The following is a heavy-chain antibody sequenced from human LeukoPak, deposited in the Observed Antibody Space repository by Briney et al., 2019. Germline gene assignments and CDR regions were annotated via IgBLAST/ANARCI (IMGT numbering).Heavy chain of an antibody. CDR2: INPSGGST. CDR1: GYTFTSYY. V-gene: IGHV1-46*01. D-gene: IGHD3-10*01. Sequence: ASVKVSCKASGYTFTSYYMHWVRQAPGQGLEWMGIINPSGGSTSYAQKFQGRVTITADKSTSTAYMELSSLRSEDTAVYYCASMVRGVILYAFDIWGQGTMVTVSS. J-gene: IGHJ3*02. CDR3: ASMVRGVILYAFDI.